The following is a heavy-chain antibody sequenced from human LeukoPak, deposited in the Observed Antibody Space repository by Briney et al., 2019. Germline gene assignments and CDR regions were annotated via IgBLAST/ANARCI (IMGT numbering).Heavy chain of an antibody. CDR3: VSPSTTAAMKLNSGSYWVGAFDI. Sequence: PGGSLRLSCAASGFTFRNYYMSWVRQAPGKGLEWVANIKQDGSETYYVDSVKGRFTISRDNAKNSLFLQMNSLRAEDTAVYYCVSPSTTAAMKLNSGSYWVGAFDIWGQGTMVTVSS. CDR1: GFTFRNYY. CDR2: IKQDGSET. D-gene: IGHD1-26*01. V-gene: IGHV3-7*03. J-gene: IGHJ3*02.